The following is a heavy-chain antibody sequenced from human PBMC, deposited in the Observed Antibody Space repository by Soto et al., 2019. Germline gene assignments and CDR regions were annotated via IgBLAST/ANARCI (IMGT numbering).Heavy chain of an antibody. CDR3: ARGGTPIDY. CDR1: GYTFTNFG. V-gene: IGHV1-18*01. J-gene: IGHJ4*02. CDR2: ISAYNGNT. Sequence: QVQLVQSGAEVKKPGASVKVSCKASGYTFTNFGISWVRQAPGQGLEWMGWISAYNGNTNYAQKFQGRVTMXXXXSXSXXXXXXXXXXSXXTAVYXCARGGTPIDYWGQGTLVTVSS. D-gene: IGHD3-16*01.